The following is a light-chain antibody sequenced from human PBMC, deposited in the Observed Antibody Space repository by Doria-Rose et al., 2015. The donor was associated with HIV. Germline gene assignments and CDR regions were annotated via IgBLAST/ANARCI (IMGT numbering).Light chain of an antibody. J-gene: IGKJ4*01. CDR3: QQYTNWPPLT. CDR1: QSVGSN. Sequence: LSVSPGERATLSCRASQSVGSNLAWYQQKPGQAPRLLIYDASTRATGIPARFGGSGSGTAFTLTISSLQSEDFAVYYCQQYTNWPPLTFGGGTKVE. V-gene: IGKV3-15*01. CDR2: DAS.